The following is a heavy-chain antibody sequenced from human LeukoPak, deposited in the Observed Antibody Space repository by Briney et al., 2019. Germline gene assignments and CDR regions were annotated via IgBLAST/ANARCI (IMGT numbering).Heavy chain of an antibody. D-gene: IGHD1-26*01. Sequence: ASVKVSCKASGYTFTGCYMHWVRQAPGQGLEWMGWINPNSGGTNYAQKFQGRVTMTRDTSISTAYMELSRVRPDDTAVYYCARVPPFSGSYFDYWGQGTLVTVSS. CDR3: ARVPPFSGSYFDY. CDR1: GYTFTGCY. J-gene: IGHJ4*02. V-gene: IGHV1-2*02. CDR2: INPNSGGT.